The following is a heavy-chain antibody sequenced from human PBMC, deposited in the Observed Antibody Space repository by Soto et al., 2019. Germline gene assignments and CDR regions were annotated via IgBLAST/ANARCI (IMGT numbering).Heavy chain of an antibody. CDR3: ARLGTMGVFDN. Sequence: EVQLLISGGGLVSPGGSLRLSCAASGFTFSSYATSWVRQAPGKGLEWLAGITFRGDNTYYADSVKGRFSLSRDNSRNRLDLHMNNLKVEDTALYYCARLGTMGVFDNWGQGTLLTVSS. J-gene: IGHJ4*02. D-gene: IGHD1-1*01. CDR2: ITFRGDNT. CDR1: GFTFSSYA. V-gene: IGHV3-23*01.